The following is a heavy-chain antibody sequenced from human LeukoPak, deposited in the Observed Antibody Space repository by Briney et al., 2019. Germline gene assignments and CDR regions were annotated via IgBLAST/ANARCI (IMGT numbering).Heavy chain of an antibody. D-gene: IGHD6-13*01. Sequence: PSETLSLTCVVYGGSFSGYDWNWIRQSPGKGLEWLGEINHSGSTNYNPSLKSRVTISVDTSKNQFSLNLTSLTAADTAVYSCARVGYSIRRNYYYYYMDVWGKGTTVTISS. CDR2: INHSGST. V-gene: IGHV4-34*01. CDR3: ARVGYSIRRNYYYYYMDV. J-gene: IGHJ6*03. CDR1: GGSFSGYD.